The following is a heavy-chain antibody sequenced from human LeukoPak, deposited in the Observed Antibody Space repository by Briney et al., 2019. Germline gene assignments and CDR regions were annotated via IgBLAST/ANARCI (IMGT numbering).Heavy chain of an antibody. Sequence: GASVKVSCKASVGTLSSYAISWVRQAPGQGLEWMGWISAYNGNTNYAQKLQGRVTMTTDTSTSTAYMELRSLRSDDTAVYYCARDNQFIVVPAAMRSSWFDPWGQGTLVTVSS. CDR1: VGTLSSYA. CDR3: ARDNQFIVVPAAMRSSWFDP. CDR2: ISAYNGNT. J-gene: IGHJ5*02. V-gene: IGHV1-18*01. D-gene: IGHD2-2*01.